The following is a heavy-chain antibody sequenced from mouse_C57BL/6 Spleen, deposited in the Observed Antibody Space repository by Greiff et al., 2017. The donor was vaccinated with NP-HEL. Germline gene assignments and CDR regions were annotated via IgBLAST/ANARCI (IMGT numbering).Heavy chain of an antibody. CDR3: ANRYYYGSSPYCAMDY. D-gene: IGHD1-1*01. CDR2: ISSGSSTI. V-gene: IGHV5-17*01. J-gene: IGHJ4*01. Sequence: EVQVEESGGGLVKPGGSLKLSCAASGFTFSDYGMHWVRQAPEKGLEWVAYISSGSSTIYYADTVKGRSTMSRDNATNTPFMQITSLRSEDTAMYYWANRYYYGSSPYCAMDYWGQGTSVTVSS. CDR1: GFTFSDYG.